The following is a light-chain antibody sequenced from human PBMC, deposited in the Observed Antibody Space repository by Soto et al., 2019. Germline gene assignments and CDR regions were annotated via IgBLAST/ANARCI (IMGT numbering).Light chain of an antibody. V-gene: IGKV3-20*01. CDR1: QSVNSDY. CDR2: GAS. CDR3: HHYDSSPGT. Sequence: EIVLTQSPGTLPLSPGERATLSCRASQSVNSDYFAWYQQRPGQAPRLLIYGASSRATGIPDRFSGSGSGTDFTLTISRLEPEDFAVYYCHHYDSSPGTFGQGTKVEIK. J-gene: IGKJ1*01.